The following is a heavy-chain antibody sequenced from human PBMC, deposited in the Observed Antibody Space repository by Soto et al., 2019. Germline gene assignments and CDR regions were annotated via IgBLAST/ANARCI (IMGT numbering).Heavy chain of an antibody. CDR2: ISDDGART. CDR1: GFVFEMYW. J-gene: IGHJ4*02. D-gene: IGHD2-8*02. V-gene: IGHV3-74*01. CDR3: TRGLRASSGGTGGY. Sequence: GGSLRLSCAASGFVFEMYWMHWVRQTPGEGPEWVSRISDDGARTDYADSVKSRFTISRDNAKNSLYLQMNSLRAEDTAVYYCTRGLRASSGGTGGYWGLGALVTVSS.